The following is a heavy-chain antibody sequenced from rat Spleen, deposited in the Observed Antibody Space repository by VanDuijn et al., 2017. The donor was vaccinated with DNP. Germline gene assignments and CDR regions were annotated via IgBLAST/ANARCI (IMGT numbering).Heavy chain of an antibody. D-gene: IGHD1-6*01. CDR2: ISTSGSRT. CDR1: RFTFSDYN. CDR3: TRGDILRSFDY. J-gene: IGHJ2*01. V-gene: IGHV5S10*01. Sequence: EVQLVETGGGLVQPGKSLKLSCAASRFTFSDYNMAWVRQAPKKGLEWVATISTSGSRTYYPDSVKGRFTISRDNAKSSLYLQMNSLKSEDTATYYCTRGDILRSFDYWGQGVMVTVSS.